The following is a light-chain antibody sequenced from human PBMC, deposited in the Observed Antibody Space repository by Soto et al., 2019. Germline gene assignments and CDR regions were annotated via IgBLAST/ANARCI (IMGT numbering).Light chain of an antibody. J-gene: IGKJ4*01. V-gene: IGKV3-15*01. CDR3: QQYSNGPLT. Sequence: EIGMTQSPATLSVSPGEGATLSCRASQSVSSNLAWYQQKPGQAPRLLIFGASTRATGIPARFSGSGSGAEFPLTISALQSEDFAIYYCQQYSNGPLTFGGGTKVDIK. CDR1: QSVSSN. CDR2: GAS.